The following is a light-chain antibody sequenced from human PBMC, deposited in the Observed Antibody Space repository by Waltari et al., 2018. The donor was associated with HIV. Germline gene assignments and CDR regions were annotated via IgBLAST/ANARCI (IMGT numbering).Light chain of an antibody. J-gene: IGKJ4*01. CDR1: QSVSSSY. CDR2: GPS. Sequence: ILLTPSPGTLSLSPGERSPLSCRASQSVSSSYLAWYQQKPGQTPRLPIYGPSSRAAGIPDRFSGSGSGTDFTLTISRLEPEDFAVYYCQQYGSSLPLTFGGGTKVEIK. CDR3: QQYGSSLPLT. V-gene: IGKV3-20*01.